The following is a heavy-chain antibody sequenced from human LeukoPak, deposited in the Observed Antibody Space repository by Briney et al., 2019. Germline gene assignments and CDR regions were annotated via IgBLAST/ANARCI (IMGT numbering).Heavy chain of an antibody. J-gene: IGHJ4*02. CDR3: ARDNKGIAVAFDY. CDR2: ISSSGSTI. D-gene: IGHD6-19*01. V-gene: IGHV3-48*04. Sequence: PGGSLRLSCAASGFTFSSYGMSWVRQAPGKGLEWVSYISSSGSTIYYADSVKGRFTISRDNAKNSLYLQMNSLRAEDTAVYYRARDNKGIAVAFDYWGQGTLVTVSS. CDR1: GFTFSSYG.